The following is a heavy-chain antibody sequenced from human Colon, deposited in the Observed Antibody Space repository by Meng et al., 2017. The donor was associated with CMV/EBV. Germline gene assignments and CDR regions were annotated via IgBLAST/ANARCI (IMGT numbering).Heavy chain of an antibody. CDR1: CEAFSGYY. J-gene: IGHJ4*01. Sequence: VPFQRWARRLLKPSETPSLTFAVYCEAFSGYYWTWIRQPPGRGLEWIGESYYTGSTNYSPSLKSRVTISLDTSKNQFSLKLNSVTAADTAVYYCARATKSSCWEVLDYWGHGTLVTVSS. V-gene: IGHV4-34*01. CDR2: SYYTGST. D-gene: IGHD2-2*01. CDR3: ARATKSSCWEVLDY.